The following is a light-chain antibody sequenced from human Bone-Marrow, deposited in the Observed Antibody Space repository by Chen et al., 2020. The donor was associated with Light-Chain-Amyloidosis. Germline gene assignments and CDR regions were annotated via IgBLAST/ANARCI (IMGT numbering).Light chain of an antibody. V-gene: IGKV3-20*01. CDR1: QTISSNY. CDR3: QQYGTSPLT. CDR2: GSS. Sequence: EIVLTQPPRPLSLSPGEGANLSCRASQTISSNYLTWYQHKFGRAPRLLIYGSSSRATGLPDRFTGSGSGTDFTLTINRLEPEDIAMYYCQQYGTSPLTFGGGTKVEI. J-gene: IGKJ4*01.